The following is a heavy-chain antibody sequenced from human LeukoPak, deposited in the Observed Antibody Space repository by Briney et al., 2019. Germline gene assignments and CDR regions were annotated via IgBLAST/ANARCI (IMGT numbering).Heavy chain of an antibody. CDR2: ISGSGEST. D-gene: IGHD3-10*02. V-gene: IGHV3-23*01. J-gene: IGHJ6*04. CDR3: AELGITMIGGV. CDR1: GFTSSIYG. Sequence: PGGSLRLSCAASGFTSSIYGMSWVRQAPGKGLEWVSGISGSGESTYYAESVKGRFTISRDNAKNSLYLQMNSLRAEDTAVYYCAELGITMIGGVWGKGTTVTISS.